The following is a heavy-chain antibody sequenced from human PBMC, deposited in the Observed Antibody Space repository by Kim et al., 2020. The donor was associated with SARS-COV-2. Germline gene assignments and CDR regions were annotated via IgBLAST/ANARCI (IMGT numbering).Heavy chain of an antibody. CDR3: ARDSFGGYYGSGSYYGIDY. Sequence: GGSLRLSCAASGFTFSSYSMNWVRQAPGKGLEWVSSISISSSYMYYADSVKGRFTISRDNAKNSLYLQMNSLRAEDTAVYYCARDSFGGYYGSGSYYGIDYWGQRTLVTVSS. CDR1: GFTFSSYS. CDR2: ISISSSYM. J-gene: IGHJ4*02. V-gene: IGHV3-21*01. D-gene: IGHD3-10*01.